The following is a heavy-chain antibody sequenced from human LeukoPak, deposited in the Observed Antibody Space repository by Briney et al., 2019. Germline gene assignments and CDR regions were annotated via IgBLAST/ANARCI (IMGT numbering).Heavy chain of an antibody. D-gene: IGHD2-15*01. Sequence: PSETLSHTCTVSGGSISSYYWSWVRQPPGKGLEWIGYISYSGSTNYNPSLKSRVTISVDTSKNQFSLKLSSVTAADTAVYYCARSPVVVVAANWFDPWGQGTLVTVSS. CDR2: ISYSGST. V-gene: IGHV4-59*01. CDR3: ARSPVVVVAANWFDP. J-gene: IGHJ5*02. CDR1: GGSISSYY.